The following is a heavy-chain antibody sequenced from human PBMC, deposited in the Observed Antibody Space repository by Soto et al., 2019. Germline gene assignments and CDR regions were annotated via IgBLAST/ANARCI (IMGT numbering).Heavy chain of an antibody. D-gene: IGHD3-10*01. CDR2: INHSGST. J-gene: IGHJ4*02. V-gene: IGHV4-34*01. Sequence: SETLSLTCAVYGGSFSGYYWSWIRQPPGKGLEWIGEINHSGSTNYNPSLKSRVTISVDTSKNQFSLKLSSVTAADTAVYYCARSRSTYYYGSGPYYFDYWGQGTLVTVSS. CDR1: GGSFSGYY. CDR3: ARSRSTYYYGSGPYYFDY.